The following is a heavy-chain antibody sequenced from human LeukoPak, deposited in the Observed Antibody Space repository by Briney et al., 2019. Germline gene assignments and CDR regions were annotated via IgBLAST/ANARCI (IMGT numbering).Heavy chain of an antibody. Sequence: SETLSLTCTVSGGSISTYYWSWIRQPPGKGLEWIGYIYYTGSTNYNPSLKSRVTISVDTSKNQFSLKLSSVTAADTAVYYCARETSQKGAHYMDVWGKGTTVTISS. V-gene: IGHV4-59*01. CDR3: ARETSQKGAHYMDV. CDR2: IYYTGST. J-gene: IGHJ6*03. D-gene: IGHD3-16*01. CDR1: GGSISTYY.